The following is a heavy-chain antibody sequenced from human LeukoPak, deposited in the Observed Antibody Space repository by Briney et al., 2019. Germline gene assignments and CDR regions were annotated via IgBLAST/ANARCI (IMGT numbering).Heavy chain of an antibody. CDR3: AKGKDSVAGATNDY. J-gene: IGHJ4*02. CDR1: GFTFSSYS. D-gene: IGHD6-19*01. V-gene: IGHV3-21*01. CDR2: ISSSGTYK. Sequence: GGSLRLSCAVSGFTFSSYSMSWVRQAPGKGLEWVSSISSSGTYKYYADSVKGRFTISRDNAKNSLYLQMNRPRTGGTAVYYCAKGKDSVAGATNDYWGQGTLVTVSS.